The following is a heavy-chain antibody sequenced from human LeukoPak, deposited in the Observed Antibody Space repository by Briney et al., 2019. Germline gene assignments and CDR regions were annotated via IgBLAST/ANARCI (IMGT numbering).Heavy chain of an antibody. J-gene: IGHJ6*04. D-gene: IGHD6-13*01. V-gene: IGHV4-30-2*01. Sequence: PSETLSLTCAVSGGSISSGGYSWSWIRQPPGKGLEWIGYIYHSGSTYYNPSLKSRVTISVDRSKNQFSLKLSSVTAADTAVYYCASVSRWSNYYYGMDVWGKGTTVTVSS. CDR2: IYHSGST. CDR3: ASVSRWSNYYYGMDV. CDR1: GGSISSGGYS.